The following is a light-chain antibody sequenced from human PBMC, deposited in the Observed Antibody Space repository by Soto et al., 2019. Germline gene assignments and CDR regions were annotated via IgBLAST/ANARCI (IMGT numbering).Light chain of an antibody. CDR3: QQYGGSPLVT. Sequence: EVVLTQSPGTLSLSPGERATLSCRASQSVGKNYLAWYQQKPGQTPRLLIYGASSRATGIPDRFSGSGSGTDFTITITRMEPEDSAVYYCQQYGGSPLVTFGGGTKVEIK. CDR2: GAS. V-gene: IGKV3-20*01. CDR1: QSVGKNY. J-gene: IGKJ4*01.